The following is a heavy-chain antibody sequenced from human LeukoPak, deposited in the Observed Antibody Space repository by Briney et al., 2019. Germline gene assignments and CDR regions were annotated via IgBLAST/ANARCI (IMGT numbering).Heavy chain of an antibody. V-gene: IGHV3-21*01. J-gene: IGHJ4*02. CDR1: GFTFSSYS. D-gene: IGHD5-18*01. CDR2: ISSSSSYI. Sequence: GGSLRLSCAAPGFTFSSYSMNWVRQAPGKGLEWVSSISSSSSYIYYADSVKGRFTISRDNAKNSLYLQMNSLRAEDTAVYYCARYRGYSYGFDYWGQGTLVTVSS. CDR3: ARYRGYSYGFDY.